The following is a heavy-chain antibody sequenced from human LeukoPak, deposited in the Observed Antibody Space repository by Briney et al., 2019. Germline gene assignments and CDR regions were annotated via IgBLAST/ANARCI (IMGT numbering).Heavy chain of an antibody. CDR3: AHLSSVWRFGELLYRYFDY. CDR1: GFSLSTSGVG. D-gene: IGHD3-10*01. CDR2: IYWDDDK. Sequence: SGPTLVKPTQTLTLTCTFSGFSLSTSGVGVGWIRQPPGKALEWLALIYWDDDKRYSPSLKSRLTITKDTSKNQVVLTMTNMDPVDTATFYCAHLSSVWRFGELLYRYFDYRGQGTLVTVSS. V-gene: IGHV2-5*02. J-gene: IGHJ4*02.